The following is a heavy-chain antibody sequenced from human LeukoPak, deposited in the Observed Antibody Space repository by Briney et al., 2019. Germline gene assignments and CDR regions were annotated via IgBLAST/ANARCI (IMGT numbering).Heavy chain of an antibody. Sequence: GGSLRLSCIGSGLTFSGFELNWVRQAPGKGLEWVAYVRHDGSLKTYADSMRGRFTISRDDAKNSVYLQMDSLRVEDTATYYCARRFRDWGRGILVTVSS. CDR1: GLTFSGFE. CDR2: VRHDGSLK. CDR3: ARRFRD. V-gene: IGHV3-48*03. J-gene: IGHJ4*02.